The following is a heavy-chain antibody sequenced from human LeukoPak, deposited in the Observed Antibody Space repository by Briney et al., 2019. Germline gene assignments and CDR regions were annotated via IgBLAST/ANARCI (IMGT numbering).Heavy chain of an antibody. CDR3: ARDRRVFGMDV. V-gene: IGHV3-66*01. CDR1: GFTFSSYW. J-gene: IGHJ6*02. Sequence: PGGSLRLSCAASGFTFSSYWMSWVRQAPGKGLEWVSVIYSGGSTYYADSVKGRFTISRDNSKNTLYLQMNSLRAEDTAVYYCARDRRVFGMDVWGQGTTVTVSS. CDR2: IYSGGST. D-gene: IGHD3-3*01.